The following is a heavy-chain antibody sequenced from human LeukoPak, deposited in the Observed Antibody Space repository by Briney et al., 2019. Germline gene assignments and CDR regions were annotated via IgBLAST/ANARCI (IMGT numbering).Heavy chain of an antibody. D-gene: IGHD6-6*01. CDR2: IYYSGST. V-gene: IGHV4-59*01. J-gene: IGHJ4*02. Sequence: PSETLSLTCTVSGGSISSYYWSWIRQPPGKGLEWIGYIYYSGSTNYNPSLKSRVTISVDTSKNQFSLKLSSVTAADTAVYYCARDGGSSSYDFDYWGQGTLVTASS. CDR1: GGSISSYY. CDR3: ARDGGSSSYDFDY.